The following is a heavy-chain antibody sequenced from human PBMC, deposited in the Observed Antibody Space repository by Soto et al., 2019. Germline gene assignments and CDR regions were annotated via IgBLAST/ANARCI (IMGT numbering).Heavy chain of an antibody. CDR2: INPSGGST. D-gene: IGHD2-21*02. V-gene: IGHV1-46*01. CDR1: GYTFTSYY. Sequence: QVHLVQSGAEVKKPGASMKVSCKASGYTFTSYYMHWVRQAPGQGLEWMGIINPSGGSTSYAQKFQGRVTMTRDTSTSTVYMELSSLRSEDTAVYYCARDHLVTVTAASYYYYGMDVCGQGTTVTVSS. J-gene: IGHJ6*02. CDR3: ARDHLVTVTAASYYYYGMDV.